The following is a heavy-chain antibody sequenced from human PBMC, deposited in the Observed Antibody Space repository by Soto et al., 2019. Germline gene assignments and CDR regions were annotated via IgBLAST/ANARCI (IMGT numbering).Heavy chain of an antibody. CDR3: ARDRGRCQNNYFDF. V-gene: IGHV3-23*01. Sequence: EVQLLESGGGLVQPGGSLRLSCAASGFTFSDYAMSWVRQAPGKGLEWVSTIGGSGVTTYYADSVKGRFTISRDNSKNTVYLQMNSLRAEDTAVFYCARDRGRCQNNYFDFWGQGTLVTVSS. CDR1: GFTFSDYA. J-gene: IGHJ4*02. D-gene: IGHD1-26*01. CDR2: IGGSGVTT.